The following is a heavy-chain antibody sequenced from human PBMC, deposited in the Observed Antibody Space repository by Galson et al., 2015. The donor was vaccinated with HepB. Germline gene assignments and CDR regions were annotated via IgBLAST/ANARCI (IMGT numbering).Heavy chain of an antibody. V-gene: IGHV3-23*01. D-gene: IGHD2-2*01. CDR3: AKDQGYCSRTSCYSDY. J-gene: IGHJ4*02. CDR2: MSGGGGST. Sequence: SLRLSCAASGFTFSSYAMSWVRQAPGKGLEWVSTMSGGGGSTCYADSVKGRFTISRDNSKNTLYLQMNSLRAGDTALYYCAKDQGYCSRTSCYSDYWGQGTLVTVSS. CDR1: GFTFSSYA.